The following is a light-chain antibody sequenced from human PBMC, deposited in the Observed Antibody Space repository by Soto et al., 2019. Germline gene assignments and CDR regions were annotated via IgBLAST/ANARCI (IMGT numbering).Light chain of an antibody. J-gene: IGKJ1*01. Sequence: DIQMTHSPSSQSTSVGDRVTITCRASQSISSYLNWYQQKPGKAPKLLIYAASSLQSGVPSRFSGSGSGTDFTLTISSLQPEDFATYYCQQSYSTPRTFGQGTKVDIK. CDR3: QQSYSTPRT. CDR2: AAS. CDR1: QSISSY. V-gene: IGKV1-39*01.